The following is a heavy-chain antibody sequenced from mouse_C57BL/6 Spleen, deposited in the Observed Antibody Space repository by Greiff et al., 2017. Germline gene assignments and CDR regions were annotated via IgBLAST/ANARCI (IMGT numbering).Heavy chain of an antibody. V-gene: IGHV1-62-3*01. CDR1: GYTFTSYW. CDR2: IDPKSGGT. J-gene: IGHJ3*01. Sequence: QVQLQQPGAELVKPGASVKLSCKASGYTFTSYWMHWVKQRPGRGLEWIGRIDPKSGGTKYNEKFKSKAKLAVDKPSSTAYMQLSSLTSEDSAVYYCARGYYGSSFAYWGQGTLVTVSA. CDR3: ARGYYGSSFAY. D-gene: IGHD1-1*01.